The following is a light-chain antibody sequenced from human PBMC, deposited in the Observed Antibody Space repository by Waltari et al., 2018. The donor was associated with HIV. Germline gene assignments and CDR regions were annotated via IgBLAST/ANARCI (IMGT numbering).Light chain of an antibody. CDR1: RTILYSSNHQNY. J-gene: IGKJ4*01. CDR2: WAS. CDR3: QQYYTIGPS. V-gene: IGKV4-1*01. Sequence: DIVMTQSPKSLAVSLGERATINCWSSRTILYSSNHQNYLAWYQQKPGQSPKVLIYWASTRASGVPDRFSGSGSGTNFSLTISSLQTEDVALYYCQQYYTIGPSFGGGTKVEIK.